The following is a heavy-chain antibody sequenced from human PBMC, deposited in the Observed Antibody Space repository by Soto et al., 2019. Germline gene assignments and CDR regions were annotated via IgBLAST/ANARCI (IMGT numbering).Heavy chain of an antibody. CDR3: ARSNDNDGILPDY. D-gene: IGHD1-1*01. J-gene: IGHJ4*01. CDR1: GYTFTSYY. CDR2: INPNGGST. Sequence: ASVKVSCKASGYTFTSYYMHWVRQAPGQGPEWMGIINPNGGSTTYARKFQGRLTMTTDTATSTLYMELSSLRSEDTAVYSCARSNDNDGILPDYWGHGTLVTVSS. V-gene: IGHV1-46*01.